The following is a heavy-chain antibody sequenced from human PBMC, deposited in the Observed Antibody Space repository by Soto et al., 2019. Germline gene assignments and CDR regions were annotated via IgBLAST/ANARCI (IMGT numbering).Heavy chain of an antibody. D-gene: IGHD2-15*01. Sequence: WTWIRQLPGEGLEWIGYISYTESPYYNPSLNSRVTISSDTSENSFSLRLSSVTAADTAVYFCARLSCTGGSCSYGGAFDVWGQGTMVTVS. V-gene: IGHV4-31*02. J-gene: IGHJ3*01. CDR3: ARLSCTGGSCSYGGAFDV. CDR2: ISYTESP.